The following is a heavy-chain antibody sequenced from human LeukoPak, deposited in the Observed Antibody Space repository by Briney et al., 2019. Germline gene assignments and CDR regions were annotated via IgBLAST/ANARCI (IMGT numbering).Heavy chain of an antibody. J-gene: IGHJ3*02. CDR1: GFTFSDYY. V-gene: IGHV3-11*06. CDR3: ARESHRNDAFDI. Sequence: KPGGSLRLSCAASGFTFSDYYMSWIRQAPGKGLEWVSYISSSSSYTNYADSVKGRFTISRDSAKNSLYLQMNSLRAEDTAVYYCARESHRNDAFDIWGQGTMVTVSS. CDR2: ISSSSSYT.